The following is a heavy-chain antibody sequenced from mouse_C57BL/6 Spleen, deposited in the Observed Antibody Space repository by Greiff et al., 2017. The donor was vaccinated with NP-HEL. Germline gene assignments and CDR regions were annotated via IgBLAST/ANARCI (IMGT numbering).Heavy chain of an antibody. CDR2: ISYDGSN. Sequence: EVKLQESGPGLVKPSQSLSLTCSVTGYSITSGYYWNWIRQFPGNKLEWMGYISYDGSNNYNPSLKNRISITRDTSKNQFFLKLNSVTTEDTATYYCAREDYPTDWYFDVWGTGTTVTVSS. D-gene: IGHD2-4*01. V-gene: IGHV3-6*01. J-gene: IGHJ1*03. CDR1: GYSITSGYY. CDR3: AREDYPTDWYFDV.